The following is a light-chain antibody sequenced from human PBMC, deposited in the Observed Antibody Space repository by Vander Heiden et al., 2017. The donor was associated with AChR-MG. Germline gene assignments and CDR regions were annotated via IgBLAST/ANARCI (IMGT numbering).Light chain of an antibody. CDR3: QQSNSTRWT. V-gene: IGKV1-39*01. CDR1: QSISSY. CDR2: AAS. J-gene: IGKJ3*01. Sequence: DIQMTQSPSTLSASVGDRVTITCRASQSISSYLTWYQQKPGKAPKLLIYAASSLQSGVPSRFSGSGSGTDFTLTISSLQPEDFATYYCQQSNSTRWTFGHGTKVDIK.